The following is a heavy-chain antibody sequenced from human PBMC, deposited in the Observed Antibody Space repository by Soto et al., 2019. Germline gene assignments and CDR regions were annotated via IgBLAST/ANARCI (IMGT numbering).Heavy chain of an antibody. Sequence: GSLRLSCAASGFTFSSYGMHWVRQAPGKGLEWVAVISYDGSNKYYADSVKGRFTISRDNSKNTLYLQMNSLRAEDTAVYYCARGPRPPRATDDTRIFSFDYWGQGTLVTVSS. CDR1: GFTFSSYG. D-gene: IGHD3-9*01. V-gene: IGHV3-30*03. J-gene: IGHJ4*02. CDR3: ARGPRPPRATDDTRIFSFDY. CDR2: ISYDGSNK.